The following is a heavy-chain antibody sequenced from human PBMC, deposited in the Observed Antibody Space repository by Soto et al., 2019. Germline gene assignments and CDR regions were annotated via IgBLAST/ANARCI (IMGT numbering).Heavy chain of an antibody. Sequence: PSETLSLTCAVSGGSISNGGYSWSWIRQPPGKGLEWIGNIFHSGSTYYNPSLKSRVTMSVDRSKNQFSLDLSSVTAADTAVYYCARGTAQPYYFDSWGQGTLVTVSS. V-gene: IGHV4-30-2*01. CDR2: IFHSGST. CDR1: GGSISNGGYS. CDR3: ARGTAQPYYFDS. J-gene: IGHJ4*02.